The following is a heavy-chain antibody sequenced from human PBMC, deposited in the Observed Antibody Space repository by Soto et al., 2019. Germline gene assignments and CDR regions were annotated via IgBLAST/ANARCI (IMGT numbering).Heavy chain of an antibody. CDR1: DDSITGSNW. Sequence: SETLSLTCAVFDDSITGSNWWTWVLQPPGKGLEWIGEIFHRGNTNYNPTLKSRVTMSVDTSKNKISLKLSSVTAADTAVYYCARGKWLRSSFDIWGQGTMVTVSS. D-gene: IGHD5-12*01. V-gene: IGHV4-4*02. CDR2: IFHRGNT. J-gene: IGHJ3*02. CDR3: ARGKWLRSSFDI.